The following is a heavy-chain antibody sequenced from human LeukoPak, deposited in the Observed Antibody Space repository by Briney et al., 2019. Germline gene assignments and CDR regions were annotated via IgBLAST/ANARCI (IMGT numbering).Heavy chain of an antibody. V-gene: IGHV4-59*12. CDR1: GGSISSYY. J-gene: IGHJ6*02. Sequence: SETLSLTCTVSGGSISSYYWSWLRQPPGKGLEWIGYIYYSGSTNYNPSLKSRVTISVDTSKNQFSLKLSSVTAADTAVYYCARDLNWNYSYYYYYYGMDVWGQGTTVTVSS. D-gene: IGHD1-7*01. CDR2: IYYSGST. CDR3: ARDLNWNYSYYYYYYGMDV.